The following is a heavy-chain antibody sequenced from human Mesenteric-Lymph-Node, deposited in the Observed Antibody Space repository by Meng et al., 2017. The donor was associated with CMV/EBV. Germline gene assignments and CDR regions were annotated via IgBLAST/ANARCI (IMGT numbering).Heavy chain of an antibody. Sequence: GESLKISCAASGFTFSNYEMNWVRQAPGKGLEWVSYISSSGDTIKYAASVKGRFTISRDSARNSLYLQMNSLRAEDTAVYYCARADTYYYDRSGYYPGYWGQGTLVTVSS. V-gene: IGHV3-48*03. CDR1: GFTFSNYE. D-gene: IGHD3-22*01. CDR3: ARADTYYYDRSGYYPGY. J-gene: IGHJ4*02. CDR2: ISSSGDTI.